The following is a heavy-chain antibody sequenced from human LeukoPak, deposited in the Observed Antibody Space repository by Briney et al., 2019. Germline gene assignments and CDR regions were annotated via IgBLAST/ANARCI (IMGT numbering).Heavy chain of an antibody. CDR2: INWNGGST. CDR1: GFTFDDCA. D-gene: IGHD6-13*01. Sequence: GGSLRLSRAASGFTFDDCAMSWVRQAPGKGLEWVSGINWNGGSTGYAGSVKGRFTISRDNAKNSLYLQMNSLRAEDTALYHCARAMHSSSWSPPGDYWGQGTLVTVSS. CDR3: ARAMHSSSWSPPGDY. J-gene: IGHJ4*02. V-gene: IGHV3-20*01.